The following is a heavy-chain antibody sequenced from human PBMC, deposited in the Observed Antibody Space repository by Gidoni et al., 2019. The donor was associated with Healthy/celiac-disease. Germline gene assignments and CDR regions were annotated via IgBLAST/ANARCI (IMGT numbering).Heavy chain of an antibody. CDR1: GGSFSGYY. CDR3: AREKMPAAHYYYMDV. D-gene: IGHD2-2*01. Sequence: QVQLQQWGAGLLKPSETLSLTCAVYGGSFSGYYWSWIRQPPGKGLEWIGELNHSGSTNYNPSLKSRVTISVDTSKNQFSLKLSSVTAADTAVYYCAREKMPAAHYYYMDVWGKGTTVTVSS. V-gene: IGHV4-34*01. CDR2: LNHSGST. J-gene: IGHJ6*03.